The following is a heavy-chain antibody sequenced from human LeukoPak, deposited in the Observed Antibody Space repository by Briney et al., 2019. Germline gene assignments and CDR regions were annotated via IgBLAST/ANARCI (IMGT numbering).Heavy chain of an antibody. CDR3: ARDSGSYYGPFDY. CDR2: IYYSGST. Sequence: PSETLSLTCTVSGGSISSYYWSWIRQPPGKGLEWIGYIYYSGSTYYNPSLKSRVTISVDTSKNQFSLKLSSVTAADTAVYYCARDSGSYYGPFDYWGQGTLVTVSS. CDR1: GGSISSYY. D-gene: IGHD1-26*01. J-gene: IGHJ4*02. V-gene: IGHV4-59*12.